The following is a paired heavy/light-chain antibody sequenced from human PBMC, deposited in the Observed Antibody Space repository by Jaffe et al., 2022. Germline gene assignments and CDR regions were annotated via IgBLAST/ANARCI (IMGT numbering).Heavy chain of an antibody. J-gene: IGHJ3*02. CDR1: GFTFRSYE. Sequence: EVQLVESGGGLVQPGGSLRLSCAASGFTFRSYEMDWVRQAPGKGLEWVSYISGSGANINYADSVKGRFTISRDNAKNSLSLQMNSLRVEDTAVYYCARDGGGDNYERGAYDAFDIWGQGAMVIVSS. CDR3: ARDGGGDNYERGAYDAFDI. V-gene: IGHV3-48*03. D-gene: IGHD3-16*01. CDR2: ISGSGANI.
Light chain of an antibody. CDR2: DVS. J-gene: IGLJ1*01. CDR3: CSYAGSYTFV. Sequence: QSALTQPRSVSGSPGQSVTISCTGTSSDVGGFNFVSWYQQHPGKAPKLMISDVSKRPSGVPDRFSGSKSGNTASLTISGLQAEDEADYYCCSYAGSYTFVFGTATKVTVL. V-gene: IGLV2-11*01. CDR1: SSDVGGFNF.